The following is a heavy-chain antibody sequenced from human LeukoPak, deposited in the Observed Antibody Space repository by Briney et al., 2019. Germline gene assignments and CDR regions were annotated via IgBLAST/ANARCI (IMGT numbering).Heavy chain of an antibody. V-gene: IGHV3-7*03. CDR1: GFTFSSYW. J-gene: IGHJ6*02. CDR3: ARGGGLDV. D-gene: IGHD3-16*01. Sequence: GGSLRLSCAASGFTFSSYWMNWARQAPGKGLEWVASINHNGNVNYYVDSVKGRFTISRDNAKNSLYLQISNLRAEDTAVYFCARGGGLDVWGQGATVTVSS. CDR2: INHNGNVN.